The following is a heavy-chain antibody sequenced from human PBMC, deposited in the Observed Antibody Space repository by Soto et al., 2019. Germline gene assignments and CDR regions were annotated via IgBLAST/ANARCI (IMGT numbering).Heavy chain of an antibody. Sequence: GASVKVSCKASGYTFTSYYMHWVRQAPGQGLEWMGIINPSGGSTSYAQKFQGRVTISVDKSKNQFSLKLSSVTAADTAVYYCASVSSSSDYYGMDVWGQGTTVTVSS. CDR2: INPSGGST. V-gene: IGHV1-46*01. CDR1: GYTFTSYY. CDR3: ASVSSSSDYYGMDV. D-gene: IGHD6-6*01. J-gene: IGHJ6*02.